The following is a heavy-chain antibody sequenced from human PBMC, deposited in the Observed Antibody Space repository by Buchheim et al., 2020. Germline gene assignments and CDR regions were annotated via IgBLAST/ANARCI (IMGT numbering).Heavy chain of an antibody. J-gene: IGHJ1*01. V-gene: IGHV3-74*01. CDR1: GFIFSSYW. CDR3: ARSYNSGWSNAGYFQH. D-gene: IGHD6-19*01. CDR2: INSDGSST. Sequence: EVQLVESGGGLVQPGGSLRLSCAASGFIFSSYWMHWVRQAPGKGLVWVSRINSDGSSTNYADSVKGRFTISRDNAKNTLYLQMNSLRAKDTAVYYCARSYNSGWSNAGYFQHWGQGTL.